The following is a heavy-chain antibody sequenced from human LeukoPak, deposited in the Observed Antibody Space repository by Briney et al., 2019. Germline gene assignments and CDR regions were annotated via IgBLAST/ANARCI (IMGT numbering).Heavy chain of an antibody. Sequence: PGRSLRLSCTASGVPLSHYAMHWVRQAPGRGLERVAVISFDGTNKYYGDSEEGRFSVSRDNSKNTLYLQMNSLRPDDTAMYYCATGYGDYEPIDYWGQGSLVTVSS. J-gene: IGHJ4*02. V-gene: IGHV3-30*04. CDR1: GVPLSHYA. D-gene: IGHD4-17*01. CDR3: ATGYGDYEPIDY. CDR2: ISFDGTNK.